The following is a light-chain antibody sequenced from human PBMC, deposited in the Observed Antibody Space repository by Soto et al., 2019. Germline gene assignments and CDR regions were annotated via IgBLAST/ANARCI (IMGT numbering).Light chain of an antibody. J-gene: IGKJ1*01. V-gene: IGKV3-15*01. Sequence: MVLTQSLLTLSVSPGERATLSCLASQSVSSNFAWYHQKTGQAPRRLIYGAAIRATGIPARFSGSGCGTEFTLTISTMQSEEFAIDYCQHYNNWPPWTFGQGTKVDIK. CDR1: QSVSSN. CDR2: GAA. CDR3: QHYNNWPPWT.